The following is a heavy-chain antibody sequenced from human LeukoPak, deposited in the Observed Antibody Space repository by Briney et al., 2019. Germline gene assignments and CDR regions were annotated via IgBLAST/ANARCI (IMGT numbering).Heavy chain of an antibody. CDR2: ISSSSTYI. CDR1: GFTFTSYS. Sequence: PGGSLRLSCAASGFTFTSYSMNWVRQAPGRGLEWVSSISSSSTYIYYADSVKGRFTISRDNAKNSLYLQMNSLRAEDTAVHYCARDPGAGTTPSNWFDPWGQGTLVTVSS. CDR3: ARDPGAGTTPSNWFDP. D-gene: IGHD3-10*01. J-gene: IGHJ5*02. V-gene: IGHV3-21*01.